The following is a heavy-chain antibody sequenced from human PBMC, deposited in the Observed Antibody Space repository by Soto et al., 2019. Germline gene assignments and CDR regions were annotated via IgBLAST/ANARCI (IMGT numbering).Heavy chain of an antibody. CDR3: VRRLDYFDY. CDR1: GFTFSTYA. D-gene: IGHD2-21*01. J-gene: IGHJ4*02. Sequence: PGGSLRLSCAASGFTFSTYAMSWVRQAPVKGLEWVSTINDSGGSTYYADSVKGRFTISRDNSKNTLFVQMNSLRAEDTAVYYCVRRLDYFDYWGQGILVTVSS. V-gene: IGHV3-23*01. CDR2: INDSGGST.